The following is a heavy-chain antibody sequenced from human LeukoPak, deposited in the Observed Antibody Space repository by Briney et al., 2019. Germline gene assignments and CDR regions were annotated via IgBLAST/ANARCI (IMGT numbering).Heavy chain of an antibody. J-gene: IGHJ4*02. Sequence: ASVKVSCKASGGTFSSYAISWVRQAPGQGLEWMGGIIPIFGTANYAQKFQGRVTITADESTSTAYMELSSLRSEDTAVYYCARGTRWLPPYPLLDFDYWGQGTLVTVSS. CDR2: IIPIFGTA. CDR3: ARGTRWLPPYPLLDFDY. V-gene: IGHV1-69*13. CDR1: GGTFSSYA. D-gene: IGHD5-12*01.